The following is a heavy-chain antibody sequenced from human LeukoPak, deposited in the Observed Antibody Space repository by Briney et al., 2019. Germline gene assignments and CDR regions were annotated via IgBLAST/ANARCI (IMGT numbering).Heavy chain of an antibody. J-gene: IGHJ4*02. CDR1: GFNFINNS. Sequence: PGGSLRLSSAGTGFNFINNSMHWVRQAPGKGLEWVSSISSSNTYIYYRDSVEGRFTISRDNAKNSLFLQMNSLRAEDTAVYYCARGYCSGTSCYMFASWGQGTRVTVSS. CDR2: ISSSNTYI. CDR3: ARGYCSGTSCYMFAS. V-gene: IGHV3-21*01. D-gene: IGHD2-2*02.